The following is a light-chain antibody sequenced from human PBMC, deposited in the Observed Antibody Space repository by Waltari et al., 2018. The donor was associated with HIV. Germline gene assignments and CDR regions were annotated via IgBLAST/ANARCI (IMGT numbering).Light chain of an antibody. V-gene: IGLV2-14*01. Sequence: QSALTQPASAPESPGQSITISCTGTSSELRAYNFAPLSQPHPTKVPELIILEFSNRPSGISGRFSGSKSGNTASLTISGLRAEDEADYYCSSFTRRNNVIFGGGTKLTVL. CDR3: SSFTRRNNVI. CDR1: SSELRAYNF. J-gene: IGLJ2*01. CDR2: EFS.